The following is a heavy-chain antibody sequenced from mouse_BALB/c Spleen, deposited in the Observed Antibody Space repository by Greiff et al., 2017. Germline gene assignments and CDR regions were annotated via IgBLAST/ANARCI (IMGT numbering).Heavy chain of an antibody. J-gene: IGHJ4*01. CDR2: ISSGGST. D-gene: IGHD2-12*01. CDR3: ARGFYRAAMDY. CDR1: GFTFSSYA. Sequence: EVNVVESGGGLVKPGGSLKLSCAASGFTFSSYAMSWVRQTPEKRLEWVASISSGGSTYYPDSVKGRFTISRDNARNILYLQMSSLRSEDTAMYYCARGFYRAAMDYWGQGTSVTVSS. V-gene: IGHV5-6-5*01.